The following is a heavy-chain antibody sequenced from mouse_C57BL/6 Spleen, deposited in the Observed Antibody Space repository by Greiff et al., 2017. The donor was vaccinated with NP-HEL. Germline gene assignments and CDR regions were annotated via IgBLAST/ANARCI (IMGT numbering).Heavy chain of an antibody. V-gene: IGHV1-50*01. CDR1: GYTFTSYW. CDR2: IDPSDSYT. J-gene: IGHJ2*01. CDR3: ARGGFDYYLDY. Sequence: VQLQQPGAELVKPGASVKLSCKASGYTFTSYWMQWVKQRPGQGLEWIGEIDPSDSYTNYNQKFKGKATLTVDTSSSTAYMQLSSLTSEDSAVYYCARGGFDYYLDYWGQGTTLTVSS.